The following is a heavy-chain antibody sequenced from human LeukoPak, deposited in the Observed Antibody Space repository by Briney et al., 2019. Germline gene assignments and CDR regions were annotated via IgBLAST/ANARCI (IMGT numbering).Heavy chain of an antibody. V-gene: IGHV3-23*01. J-gene: IGHJ4*02. D-gene: IGHD2-21*01. CDR3: AKDFRIGYSAHFDY. Sequence: GGSLRLSCVGSGFTFRSHAMSWVRQAPEKGLEFVSGIYENGGTTYYADSVKGRFSISRDNSKNTLYLQMDSLRGEDTAVYYCAKDFRIGYSAHFDYWGQGALVTVSP. CDR1: GFTFRSHA. CDR2: IYENGGTT.